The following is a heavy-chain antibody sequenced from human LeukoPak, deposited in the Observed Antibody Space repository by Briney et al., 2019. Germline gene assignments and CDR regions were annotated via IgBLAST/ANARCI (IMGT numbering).Heavy chain of an antibody. CDR3: ARTGLGMYSFDQ. Sequence: PGGTLRLSCAASGFTFSSYGMSWVRQAPGKGLEWVSAISGSGGSTYYADSVKGRFTISRDNSKNTLYLQMNSLRVEDTAVYYCARTGLGMYSFDQWGQGTLVTVSS. CDR1: GFTFSSYG. V-gene: IGHV3-23*01. D-gene: IGHD3/OR15-3a*01. J-gene: IGHJ4*02. CDR2: ISGSGGST.